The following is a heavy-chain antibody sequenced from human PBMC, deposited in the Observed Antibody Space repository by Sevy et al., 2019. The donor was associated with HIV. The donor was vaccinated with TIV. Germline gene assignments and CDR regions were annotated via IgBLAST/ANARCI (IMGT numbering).Heavy chain of an antibody. J-gene: IGHJ4*02. Sequence: ASVKVSCKASGDTFTTYGISWVRQAPGQGPEWMGWITNYNSNTKYEQKFQDRVTMTTDTSTNTAYMELRNLRPDDTAVYYCAGLGGSSGYFSLDYWGQGTLVTVSS. CDR3: AGLGGSSGYFSLDY. CDR2: ITNYNSNT. D-gene: IGHD3-22*01. V-gene: IGHV1-18*01. CDR1: GDTFTTYG.